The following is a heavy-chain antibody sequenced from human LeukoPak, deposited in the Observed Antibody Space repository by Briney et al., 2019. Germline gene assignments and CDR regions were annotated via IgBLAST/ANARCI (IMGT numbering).Heavy chain of an antibody. CDR2: ISSTSSAI. CDR1: GFSFSASS. V-gene: IGHV3-48*01. D-gene: IGHD5-12*01. J-gene: IGHJ6*04. CDR3: ARENWDIVAIPMDV. Sequence: GGSLTLSCTASGFSFSASSMNWVRPVPGKGREWIAYISSTSSAIYYAASVRGRFIISRDNAKNSLSLQMNSMTAEDTAVYYCARENWDIVAIPMDVWGKGTTVTVSS.